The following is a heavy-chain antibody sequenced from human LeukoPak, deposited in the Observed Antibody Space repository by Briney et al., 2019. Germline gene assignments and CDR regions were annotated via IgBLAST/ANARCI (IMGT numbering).Heavy chain of an antibody. Sequence: PGGTLRLSCAASGFTFSSYGMSWVRQAPGKGLEWVSAISGSGGSTYYADSVKGRFTISRDNSKNTLYLQMNSLRAEDTAVYYCAKVGLTPPTVATGYFDYWGQGTLVTVSS. CDR2: ISGSGGST. V-gene: IGHV3-23*01. CDR3: AKVGLTPPTVATGYFDY. D-gene: IGHD4-23*01. CDR1: GFTFSSYG. J-gene: IGHJ4*02.